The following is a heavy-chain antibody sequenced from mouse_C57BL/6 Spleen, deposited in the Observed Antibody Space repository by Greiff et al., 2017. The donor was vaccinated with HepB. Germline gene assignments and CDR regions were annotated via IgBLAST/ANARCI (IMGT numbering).Heavy chain of an antibody. CDR2: IDPNSGGT. D-gene: IGHD1-1*01. CDR3: AIITTVVATRDAMDY. V-gene: IGHV1-72*01. Sequence: VKLQQPGAELVKPGASVKLSCKASGYTFTSYWMHWVKQRPGRGLEWIGRIDPNSGGTKYNEKFKSKATLTVDKPSSTAYMQLSSLTSEDSAVYYCAIITTVVATRDAMDYWGQGTSVTVSS. CDR1: GYTFTSYW. J-gene: IGHJ4*01.